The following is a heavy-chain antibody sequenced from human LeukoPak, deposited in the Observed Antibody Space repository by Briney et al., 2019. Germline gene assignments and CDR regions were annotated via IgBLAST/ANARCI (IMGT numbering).Heavy chain of an antibody. Sequence: ASVKVSXKASGGTFSSYAISWVRQAPGQGLEWMGGIIPIFGTANYAQKFQGRVTITTDESTSTAYMELSSLRSEDTAVYYCAMDSSGYYYFDYWGQGTLVTVSS. CDR1: GGTFSSYA. CDR3: AMDSSGYYYFDY. J-gene: IGHJ4*02. V-gene: IGHV1-69*05. D-gene: IGHD3-22*01. CDR2: IIPIFGTA.